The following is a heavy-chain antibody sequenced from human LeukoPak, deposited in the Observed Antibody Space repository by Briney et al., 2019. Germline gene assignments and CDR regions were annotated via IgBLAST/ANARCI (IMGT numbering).Heavy chain of an antibody. Sequence: GASVKVSCKASGYTFSSYGMSWVRQAPGKGLEWISAISGSGTSTYYADSVKGRFTISRDNSMNTLFLQMNSLRAEDTAVYYCARGKVAVAATDDAFEIWGQGTMVTVSS. D-gene: IGHD6-19*01. J-gene: IGHJ3*02. CDR3: ARGKVAVAATDDAFEI. V-gene: IGHV3-23*01. CDR1: GYTFSSYG. CDR2: ISGSGTST.